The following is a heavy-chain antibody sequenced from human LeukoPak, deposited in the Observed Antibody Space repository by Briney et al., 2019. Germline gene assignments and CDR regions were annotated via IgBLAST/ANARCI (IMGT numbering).Heavy chain of an antibody. Sequence: HPGGSLRLSCSASGFTFSSYAMHWVRQAPGKGLEWVSYISSSGTTKYYADSVKGRFTISRDNAKNSLHLQMNSLRAEDTAVYYCAREGKPTDGYTGAFDNWGQGTLVTVSS. J-gene: IGHJ4*02. D-gene: IGHD5-24*01. V-gene: IGHV3-48*03. CDR1: GFTFSSYA. CDR3: AREGKPTDGYTGAFDN. CDR2: ISSSGTTK.